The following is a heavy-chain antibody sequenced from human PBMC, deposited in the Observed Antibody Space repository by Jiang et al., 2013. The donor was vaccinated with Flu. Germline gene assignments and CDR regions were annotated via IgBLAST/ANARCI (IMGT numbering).Heavy chain of an antibody. V-gene: IGHV4-39*07. D-gene: IGHD6-19*01. Sequence: GLVKPSETLSLTCTVSGGSISSSSYYWGWIRQPPGKGLEWIGSIYYSGSTYYNPSLKSRVTISVDTSKNQFSLKLSSVTAADTAVYYCARDAVHSSGWYDLHWGQGTLVTVSS. CDR1: GGSISSSSYY. J-gene: IGHJ1*01. CDR3: ARDAVHSSGWYDLH. CDR2: IYYSGST.